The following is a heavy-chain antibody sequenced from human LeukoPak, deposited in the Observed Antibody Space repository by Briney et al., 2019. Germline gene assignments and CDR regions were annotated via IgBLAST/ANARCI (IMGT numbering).Heavy chain of an antibody. V-gene: IGHV4-59*08. J-gene: IGHJ4*02. CDR1: GGSISSSY. CDR3: ARSNGRDGYNFGY. CDR2: IYYSGST. D-gene: IGHD5-24*01. Sequence: SETLSLTCTVSGGSISSSYWSWIRQPPGKGLEWIGYIYYSGSTNYNPSLKRRVTISVDTSKKQFSLKLSSVTAADTAVYYCARSNGRDGYNFGYWGQGTLVTVSS.